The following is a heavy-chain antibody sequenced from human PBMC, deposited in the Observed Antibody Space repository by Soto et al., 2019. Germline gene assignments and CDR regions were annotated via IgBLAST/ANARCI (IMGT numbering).Heavy chain of an antibody. V-gene: IGHV3-23*01. Sequence: GGSLRLSCAASGFTFSSYSMNWVRQAPGKGLEWVSSISGSSSSTYYADSVKGRFTISRDNSKNTLYLQMNSLRAEDTAVYYCAKVSGSYYYYYYGMDVWGQGTTVTVSS. CDR3: AKVSGSYYYYYYGMDV. CDR2: ISGSSSST. CDR1: GFTFSSYS. J-gene: IGHJ6*02. D-gene: IGHD1-26*01.